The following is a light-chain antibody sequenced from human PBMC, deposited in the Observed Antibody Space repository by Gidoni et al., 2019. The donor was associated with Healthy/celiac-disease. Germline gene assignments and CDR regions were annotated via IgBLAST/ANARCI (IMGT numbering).Light chain of an antibody. CDR2: RNN. CDR1: SSNIGSNY. V-gene: IGLV1-47*01. Sequence: QSVLTQPPSASGTPGQRVTISCSGSSSNIGSNYVYWYQQLTGTAPKLLIYRNNQRPSGVPHLFSCSKSGTSASLAISGFRSEDEADYYCAAWDDSLSGWVFGGGTKLT. CDR3: AAWDDSLSGWV. J-gene: IGLJ3*02.